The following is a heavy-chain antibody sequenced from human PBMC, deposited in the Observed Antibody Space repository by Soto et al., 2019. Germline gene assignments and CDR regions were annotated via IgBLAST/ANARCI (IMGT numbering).Heavy chain of an antibody. D-gene: IGHD6-19*01. Sequence: EVHLSESGGGVVQPGGSLRLSCVVSGFTFSDYAMDWVRQAPGKGLEWVSEISATGGTTNYADPVKGRYTIARDNSNKTLYHQLTNLRAEDTAMFYCAKASSAWYGSKNYYFDSWGQGALVTVSS. V-gene: IGHV3-23*01. CDR2: ISATGGTT. J-gene: IGHJ4*02. CDR3: AKASSAWYGSKNYYFDS. CDR1: GFTFSDYA.